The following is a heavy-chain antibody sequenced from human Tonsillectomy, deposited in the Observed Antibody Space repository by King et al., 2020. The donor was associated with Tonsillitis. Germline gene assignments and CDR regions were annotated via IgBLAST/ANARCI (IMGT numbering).Heavy chain of an antibody. Sequence: VQLVESGGVLVQPGGSLRLSCAASGFAFSDSWMVWVRQAPGKGLEWVSNMNKDGSDKYYVRSVKGRFTISRDNAKNSLYLQMNSQRADDTAVYYCARGAGRGSLDVWGQGTTVTVSS. CDR3: ARGAGRGSLDV. CDR2: MNKDGSDK. J-gene: IGHJ6*02. CDR1: GFAFSDSW. D-gene: IGHD3-10*01. V-gene: IGHV3-7*03.